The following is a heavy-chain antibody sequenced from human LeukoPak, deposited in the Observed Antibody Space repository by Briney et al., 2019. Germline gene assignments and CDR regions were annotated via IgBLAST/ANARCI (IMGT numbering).Heavy chain of an antibody. J-gene: IGHJ4*02. D-gene: IGHD1-1*01. CDR2: ISYDGSNK. CDR1: GFTFSHYG. Sequence: GGSLRLSCAASGFTFSHYGMHWVRQAPGKGLEWVAVISYDGSNKYYADSVKGRFAISRDNSKNTLYLQMNSLRAEDTAVYYCSSESSTNFNYWGQGTLVTVSS. V-gene: IGHV3-30*03. CDR3: SSESSTNFNY.